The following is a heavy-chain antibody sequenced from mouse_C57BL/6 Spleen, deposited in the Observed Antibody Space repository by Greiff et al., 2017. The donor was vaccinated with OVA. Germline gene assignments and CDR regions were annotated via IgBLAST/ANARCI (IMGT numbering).Heavy chain of an antibody. J-gene: IGHJ4*01. D-gene: IGHD2-1*01. CDR1: GYSFTDYY. V-gene: IGHV1-39*01. CDR3: WGNSHYYAKDY. Sequence: EVKLQESGPELVKPGASVKISCKASGYSFTDYYMNWVKQSPGTSLEWIGVINPNFGTPSYNQKFKGKATLTVDQSSSTAYMQLNSLTYEDAAVYYCWGNSHYYAKDYWGQGTTVTVSS. CDR2: INPNFGTP.